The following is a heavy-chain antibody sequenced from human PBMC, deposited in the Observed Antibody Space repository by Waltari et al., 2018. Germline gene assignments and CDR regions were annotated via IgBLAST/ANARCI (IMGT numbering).Heavy chain of an antibody. J-gene: IGHJ4*02. CDR1: GGSSSSYS. Sequence: QVQLQETGPALVKPSATLSITCTVSGGSSSSYSSNWIRQPPGKGLQWIRYIYYSGRTNYNPSLKSRVTISVDTSQNQCSPKLSSVTAADTAVYYCARGGVLGYSYGYVSFDYWGQGTLVTVSS. V-gene: IGHV4-59*01. CDR3: ARGGVLGYSYGYVSFDY. D-gene: IGHD5-18*01. CDR2: IYYSGRT.